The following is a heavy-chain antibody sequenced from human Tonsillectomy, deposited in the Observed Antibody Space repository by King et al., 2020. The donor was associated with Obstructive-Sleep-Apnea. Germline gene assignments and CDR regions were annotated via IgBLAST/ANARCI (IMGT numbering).Heavy chain of an antibody. CDR3: ARIGSTSIDY. CDR2: INHSGST. Sequence: VQLQQWGAGLLKPSETLSLTCAVYGGSFSGYYWSWIRQPPGKGLEWIGEINHSGSTNYNPSLKSRVTISVDTSKNQFSLKLSSVTAADTALYYCARIGSTSIDYWGQGTLVTVSS. J-gene: IGHJ4*02. V-gene: IGHV4-34*01. D-gene: IGHD6-13*01. CDR1: GGSFSGYY.